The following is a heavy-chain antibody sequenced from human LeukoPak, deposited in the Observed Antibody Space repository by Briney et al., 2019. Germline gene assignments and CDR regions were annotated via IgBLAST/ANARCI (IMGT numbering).Heavy chain of an antibody. D-gene: IGHD5-24*01. V-gene: IGHV1-2*06. Sequence: ASXKVSCKASGYTFTCYYMHWVRQAPGQGLEWMGRINPNSGGTNYAQKFQGRVTMTRDTSISTAYMELSRLRSDDTAVYYCAREWDLSVSIHGYNGNELDYWGQGTLVTVSS. CDR2: INPNSGGT. CDR3: AREWDLSVSIHGYNGNELDY. J-gene: IGHJ4*02. CDR1: GYTFTCYY.